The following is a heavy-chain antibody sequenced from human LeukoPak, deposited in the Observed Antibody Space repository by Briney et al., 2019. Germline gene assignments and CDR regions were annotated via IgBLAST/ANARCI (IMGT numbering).Heavy chain of an antibody. Sequence: PGGSLRLSCAASGFTFDGHGMNWVRQAPGKGLVWVSHISTDARTITYADFVKGRFTISRDNAKNTLYLQMNSLRAEDTALYYCVRGQATAWGLDYWGQGTLVTVSS. CDR3: VRGQATAWGLDY. CDR2: ISTDARTI. CDR1: GFTFDGHG. D-gene: IGHD6-13*01. V-gene: IGHV3-74*01. J-gene: IGHJ4*02.